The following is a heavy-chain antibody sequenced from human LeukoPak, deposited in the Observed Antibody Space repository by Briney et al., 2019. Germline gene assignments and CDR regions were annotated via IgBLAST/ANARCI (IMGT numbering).Heavy chain of an antibody. Sequence: GGSLRLSCAASGFTFSSYAMSWVRQAPGKGLEWVSAISGSGGSTYYADSVKGRFTISRDNSKNTLYLQMNSLRAGDTAVYYCAKDSFQWLLTLDYWGQGTLVTVSS. V-gene: IGHV3-23*01. CDR1: GFTFSSYA. J-gene: IGHJ4*02. CDR3: AKDSFQWLLTLDY. D-gene: IGHD6-19*01. CDR2: ISGSGGST.